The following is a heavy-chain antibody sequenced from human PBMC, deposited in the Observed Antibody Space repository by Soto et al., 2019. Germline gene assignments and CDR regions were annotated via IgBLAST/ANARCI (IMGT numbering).Heavy chain of an antibody. D-gene: IGHD3-3*01. CDR2: IKEDGSEK. V-gene: IGHV3-7*01. Sequence: GGSLRLSCEASGLTFSTYWMSWVRQAPGKGLEWVAKIKEDGSEKYYVDSVKGRFTISRDNSKNTLYLQMNSLRAEDTAVYYCARAYYDFWSGYYLDWFDPWGQGTLVTVSS. J-gene: IGHJ5*02. CDR3: ARAYYDFWSGYYLDWFDP. CDR1: GLTFSTYW.